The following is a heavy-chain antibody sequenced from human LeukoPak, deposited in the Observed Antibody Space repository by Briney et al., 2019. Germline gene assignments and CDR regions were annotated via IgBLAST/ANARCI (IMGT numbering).Heavy chain of an antibody. CDR1: GYTFTSYG. CDR3: ARDDAVAGTRDAFDI. J-gene: IGHJ3*02. D-gene: IGHD6-19*01. CDR2: ISAYNGNT. Sequence: ASVKVFCKASGYTFTSYGISWVRQAPGQGLEWMGWISAYNGNTNYAQKLQGRVTMTTDTSTSTAYMELRSLRSDDTAVYYCARDDAVAGTRDAFDIWGQGTMVTVSS. V-gene: IGHV1-18*01.